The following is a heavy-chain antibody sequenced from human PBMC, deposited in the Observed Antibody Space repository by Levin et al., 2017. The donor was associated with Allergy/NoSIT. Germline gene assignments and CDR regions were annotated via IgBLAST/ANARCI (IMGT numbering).Heavy chain of an antibody. CDR1: GGSFSGYY. Sequence: ESLKISCAVYGGSFSGYYWSWIRQPPGKGLEWIGEINHSGSTNYNPALKSRLTISVDTSKNQFSLKLSSVTAADTAVYYCARGISGGAFDIWGQGTMVTVSS. V-gene: IGHV4-34*01. CDR3: ARGISGGAFDI. CDR2: INHSGST. D-gene: IGHD6-19*01. J-gene: IGHJ3*02.